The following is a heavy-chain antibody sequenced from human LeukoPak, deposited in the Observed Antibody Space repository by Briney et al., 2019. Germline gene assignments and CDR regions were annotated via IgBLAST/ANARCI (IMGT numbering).Heavy chain of an antibody. CDR1: GFTFSSYR. CDR2: IKQDGSEK. J-gene: IGHJ4*02. Sequence: PGGSLRLSCAASGFTFSSYRMSWVRRAPGKGLEWVANIKQDGSEKYYADSVKGRFTISRDNARNSLYLQMNSLRAEDTAVYYCARDRDSFGYWGQGTLVTVSS. CDR3: ARDRDSFGY. V-gene: IGHV3-7*01. D-gene: IGHD3-10*01.